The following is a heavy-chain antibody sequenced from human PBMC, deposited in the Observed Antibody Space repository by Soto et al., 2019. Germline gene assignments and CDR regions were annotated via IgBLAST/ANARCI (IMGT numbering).Heavy chain of an antibody. D-gene: IGHD3-10*01. V-gene: IGHV4-34*01. CDR3: AIAGGFYGSGGVTY. Sequence: PSEKLSHTCAVYGGCSSYEASSCYWYWSWDRHSPGKGLEWIGASDRSGRTKYNPALKSRVSISVDRSKNQFSLKLSSVTAADTAVYYCAIAGGFYGSGGVTYWGQGTLVTVS. J-gene: IGHJ4*02. CDR2: SDRSGRT. CDR1: GGCSSYEASSCYWY.